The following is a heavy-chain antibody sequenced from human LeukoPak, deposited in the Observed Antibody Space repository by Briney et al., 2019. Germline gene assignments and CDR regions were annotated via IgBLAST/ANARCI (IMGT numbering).Heavy chain of an antibody. CDR3: ARDHEGSPFWRDAFDI. D-gene: IGHD3-3*01. Sequence: ASVKVSCKASGYSFTRYAISWLRQAPGQGLEWIGWISGYNYKTKYAQTFQGRVAMTIDTSTKTVSMELRILRSDDTAVYYCARDHEGSPFWRDAFDIWGQGTMVTVSS. CDR2: ISGYNYKT. J-gene: IGHJ3*02. CDR1: GYSFTRYA. V-gene: IGHV1-18*01.